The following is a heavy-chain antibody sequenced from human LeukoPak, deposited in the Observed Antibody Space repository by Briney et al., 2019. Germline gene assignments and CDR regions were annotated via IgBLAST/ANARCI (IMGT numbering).Heavy chain of an antibody. V-gene: IGHV3-23*01. CDR2: ISGSGGST. Sequence: GGSLRLSCAASGFTFSSYAMSWVRQAPGKGLEWVSAISGSGGSTYYADSVKGRFTISRDNSKNTLYLQMNSLRAEDTAVYYCAKDLGGNGYGYHFDYWGQGTLVTVSS. D-gene: IGHD4-23*01. CDR3: AKDLGGNGYGYHFDY. CDR1: GFTFSSYA. J-gene: IGHJ4*02.